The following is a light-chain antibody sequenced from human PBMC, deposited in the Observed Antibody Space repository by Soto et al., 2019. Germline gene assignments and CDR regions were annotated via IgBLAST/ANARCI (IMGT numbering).Light chain of an antibody. CDR1: QSVSSSY. V-gene: IGKV3-20*01. CDR2: GAS. CDR3: QQYGSSPYMYT. Sequence: EIVLTQSPGTLSLSPGERATLSCRASQSVSSSYLAWYQQKPGQAPRLLIYGASSRATGIPDRFSGSGSGTDFTLTIIRLETEHFAVYYCQQYGSSPYMYTFGQGTKLETK. J-gene: IGKJ2*01.